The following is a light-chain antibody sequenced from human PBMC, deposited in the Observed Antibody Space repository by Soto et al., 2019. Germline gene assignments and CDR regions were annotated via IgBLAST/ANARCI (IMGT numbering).Light chain of an antibody. CDR2: DAS. CDR3: QQYNTYPPWT. V-gene: IGKV1-5*01. CDR1: QTISSW. J-gene: IGKJ1*01. Sequence: IQMTQSPSTLSASIGDRVTITCLASQTISSWLAWYQQKPGKAPKLLIYDASSLESGVPSTFSGSGSGTEFTLTISSRQPDDFATYYYQQYNTYPPWTFGQGTKVDIK.